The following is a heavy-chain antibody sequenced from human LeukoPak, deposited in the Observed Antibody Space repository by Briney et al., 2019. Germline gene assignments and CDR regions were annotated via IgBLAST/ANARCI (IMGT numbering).Heavy chain of an antibody. Sequence: ASVKVSCKASGGTFSSYAISWVRQAPGQGLEWMERIIPIFGIANYAQKFQGRVTITADKSTSTAYMELSSLRSEDTAVYYCAREAVPAAEGWFDPWGQGTLVTVSS. V-gene: IGHV1-69*04. CDR2: IIPIFGIA. CDR3: AREAVPAAEGWFDP. CDR1: GGTFSSYA. D-gene: IGHD2-2*01. J-gene: IGHJ5*02.